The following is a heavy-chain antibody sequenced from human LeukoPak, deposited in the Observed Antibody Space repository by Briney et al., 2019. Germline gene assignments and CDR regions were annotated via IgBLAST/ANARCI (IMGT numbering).Heavy chain of an antibody. D-gene: IGHD5-24*01. Sequence: GGSLTLSCAASGSTFCNYWMIWVRHDPGTGLDWEGNIKQDGSEKRYADSVRGRFSISRDNAQTSLYLQMNSLRAEDTAVYYCARASDPWLQLTWGQGTLVTVSS. CDR2: IKQDGSEK. CDR3: ARASDPWLQLT. V-gene: IGHV3-7*05. CDR1: GSTFCNYW. J-gene: IGHJ5*02.